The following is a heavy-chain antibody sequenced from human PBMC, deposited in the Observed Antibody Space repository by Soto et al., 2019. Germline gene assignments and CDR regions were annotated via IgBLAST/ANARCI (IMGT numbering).Heavy chain of an antibody. CDR3: ARSKKLATYYFDY. CDR2: IWYDGSNK. Sequence: PGGSLRLSCAASVFTFSSYGMHWVRHSPGKGLEWVAVIWYDGSNKYYADSVKGRFTISRDNFKNTLYLQMNSLRAEDTAVYYCARSKKLATYYFDYWGQGTLVTVSS. CDR1: VFTFSSYG. D-gene: IGHD6-6*01. V-gene: IGHV3-33*01. J-gene: IGHJ4*02.